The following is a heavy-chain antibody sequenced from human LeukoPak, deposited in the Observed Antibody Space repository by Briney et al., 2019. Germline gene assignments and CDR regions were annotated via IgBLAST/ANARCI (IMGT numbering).Heavy chain of an antibody. CDR2: IYYSGST. CDR3: ARADHYDFWSGYAFDI. J-gene: IGHJ3*02. Sequence: SETLSLTCTVSGGSISSYYWSWIRQPPGKGLEWIGYIYYSGSTNYNPSLKSRVTISVDTSKNQFSLKLSSVTAADTAVYYCARADHYDFWSGYAFDIWGQGTMVTVSS. D-gene: IGHD3-3*01. CDR1: GGSISSYY. V-gene: IGHV4-59*01.